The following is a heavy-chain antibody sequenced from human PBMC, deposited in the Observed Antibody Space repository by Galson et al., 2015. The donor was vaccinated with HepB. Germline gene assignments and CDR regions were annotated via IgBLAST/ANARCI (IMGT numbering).Heavy chain of an antibody. V-gene: IGHV1-2*06. J-gene: IGHJ6*02. CDR3: ARGWDDGYYYYGMDV. CDR1: GYMFTVYY. D-gene: IGHD1-26*01. Sequence: SVKVSCKASGYMFTVYYMHWVRQAPGQGLEWMGRINPNSGDTDYAQNFQGRVTMTRDTSTSTAYMELSRLRSDDTAVYYCARGWDDGYYYYGMDVWGQGTTVSVSS. CDR2: INPNSGDT.